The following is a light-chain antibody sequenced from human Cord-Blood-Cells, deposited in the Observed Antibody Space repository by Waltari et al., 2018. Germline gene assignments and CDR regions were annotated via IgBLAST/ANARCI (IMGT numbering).Light chain of an antibody. CDR2: AAS. CDR3: QQSYSTPPIT. Sequence: SPSSLSASVGDRVTITCRASQSISSYLNWYQQKPGKAPKLLIYAASSLQSGVPSRFSGSGSGTDFTLTISSLQPEDFATYYCQQSYSTPPITFGQGTRLEIK. J-gene: IGKJ5*01. V-gene: IGKV1-39*01. CDR1: QSISSY.